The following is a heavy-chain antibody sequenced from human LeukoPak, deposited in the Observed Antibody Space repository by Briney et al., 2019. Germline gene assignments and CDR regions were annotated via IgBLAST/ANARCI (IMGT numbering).Heavy chain of an antibody. D-gene: IGHD6-19*01. Sequence: SETLSLTCTVSGGSISSSSYYWGWIRQPPGKGLEWIRYIYYSGSTNYNPSLKSRVTISVDTSKNQFSLKLSSVTAADTAVYYCATSSIAVAGTTYYFDCWGRGALVTVSS. V-gene: IGHV4-61*05. CDR2: IYYSGST. CDR1: GGSISSSSYY. CDR3: ATSSIAVAGTTYYFDC. J-gene: IGHJ4*02.